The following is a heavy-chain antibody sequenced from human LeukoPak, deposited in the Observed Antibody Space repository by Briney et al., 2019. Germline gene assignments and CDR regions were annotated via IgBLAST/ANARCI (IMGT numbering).Heavy chain of an antibody. CDR2: ISGSGGST. V-gene: IGHV3-23*01. CDR3: AKDQQRVRFVASAAFDI. D-gene: IGHD6-13*01. Sequence: GGSLRLSCAASGFTFSSYAMSWVRQAPGKGLEWVSAISGSGGSTYYADSVKGRFTISRDNSKNTLYLQMNSLRAEDTAVYYCAKDQQRVRFVASAAFDIWGQGTMVTVSS. CDR1: GFTFSSYA. J-gene: IGHJ3*02.